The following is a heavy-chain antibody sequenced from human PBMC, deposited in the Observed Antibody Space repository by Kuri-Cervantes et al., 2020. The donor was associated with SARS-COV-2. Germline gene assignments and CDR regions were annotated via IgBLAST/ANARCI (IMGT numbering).Heavy chain of an antibody. J-gene: IGHJ6*03. D-gene: IGHD3-10*01. Sequence: SETLSLTCTVSGGSISSYYWSWIRQPPGKGLEWIGYIYYSGGTNYNPSLKSRVTISVDTSKNQFSLKLSSVTADDTAVYYCARSRGGLNLLAYYYYSYMDVWGKGTTVTVSS. CDR2: IYYSGGT. CDR3: ARSRGGLNLLAYYYYSYMDV. CDR1: GGSISSYY. V-gene: IGHV4-59*01.